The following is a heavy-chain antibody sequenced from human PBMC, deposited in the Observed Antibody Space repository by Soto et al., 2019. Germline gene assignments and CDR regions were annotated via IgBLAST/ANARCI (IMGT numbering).Heavy chain of an antibody. D-gene: IGHD2-2*01. CDR2: ISGSGGST. CDR1: GFTFSSYA. CDR3: AREDIVVVSAASPSGGMDV. J-gene: IGHJ6*02. V-gene: IGHV3-23*01. Sequence: GGSLRLSCAASGFTFSSYAMSWVRQAPGKGLEWVSAISGSGGSTYYADSVKGRFTISRDNSKNTLYLQMNSLRAEDTAVYYCAREDIVVVSAASPSGGMDVWGQGTTVTVSS.